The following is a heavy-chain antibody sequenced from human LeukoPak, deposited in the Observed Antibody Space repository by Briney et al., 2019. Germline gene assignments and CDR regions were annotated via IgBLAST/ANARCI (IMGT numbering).Heavy chain of an antibody. J-gene: IGHJ4*02. CDR3: ARGLPFDY. V-gene: IGHV4-59*08. D-gene: IGHD4-11*01. Sequence: SETLSLTCTVSGGSISSYYWSWIRQPPGKGIGWSGYIYYSGSTNYNPPHKRRVSITVQPSKNQFSRELTSVTAADSAVYYWARGLPFDYWGQGTLVPGSP. CDR2: IYYSGST. CDR1: GGSISSYY.